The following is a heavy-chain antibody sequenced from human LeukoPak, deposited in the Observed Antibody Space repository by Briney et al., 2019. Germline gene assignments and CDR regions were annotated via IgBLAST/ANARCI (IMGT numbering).Heavy chain of an antibody. CDR2: ISGSGGST. CDR1: GFTFSSYA. J-gene: IGHJ6*02. V-gene: IGHV3-23*01. Sequence: GGSLRLSCAASGFTFSSYAMSWVRQAPGKGLEWVSAISGSGGSTYYADSVKGRFTISRDNSKNTLYLQMNSLRAEDTAVYYCAKDPYCSSTSCYTGTELYYYGMDVWGQGTTVTVSS. CDR3: AKDPYCSSTSCYTGTELYYYGMDV. D-gene: IGHD2-2*02.